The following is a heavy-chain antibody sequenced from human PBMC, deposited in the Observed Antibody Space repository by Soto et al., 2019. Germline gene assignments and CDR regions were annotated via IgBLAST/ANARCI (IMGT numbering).Heavy chain of an antibody. CDR2: ISGSGGDT. Sequence: GGCLRRSCAASGCTFSRYTMIWVRQAPGKGLKWVSAISGSGGDTHYADSVKGRFTISRDNSKNTLYLQMESLRVDDMAVYYCAAPDSPLEYWGQGTLVTVSS. D-gene: IGHD3-22*01. V-gene: IGHV3-23*01. CDR1: GCTFSRYT. CDR3: AAPDSPLEY. J-gene: IGHJ1*01.